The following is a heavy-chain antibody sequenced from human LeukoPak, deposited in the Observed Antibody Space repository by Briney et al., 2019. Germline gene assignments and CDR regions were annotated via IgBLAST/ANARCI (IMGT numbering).Heavy chain of an antibody. CDR3: ARASHCSSTSRYLDY. Sequence: AASVKVSCKASGGTFSSYAISWVRQAPGQGLEWMGGIIPIFGTANYAQKFQGRVTVTTDESTSTAYMELSSLRSEDTAVYYCARASHCSSTSRYLDYWGQGTLVTVSS. CDR1: GGTFSSYA. CDR2: IIPIFGTA. D-gene: IGHD2-2*01. J-gene: IGHJ4*02. V-gene: IGHV1-69*05.